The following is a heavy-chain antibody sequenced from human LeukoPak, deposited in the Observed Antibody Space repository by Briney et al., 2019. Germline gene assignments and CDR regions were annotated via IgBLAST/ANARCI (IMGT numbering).Heavy chain of an antibody. CDR1: GGTFSSYA. J-gene: IGHJ3*02. D-gene: IGHD3-22*01. CDR2: IVPIFGTA. V-gene: IGHV1-69*13. Sequence: SVKVSCKASGGTFSSYAISWVRQAPGQGLEWMGGIVPIFGTANYAQKFQGRVTITADESTSTAYMELSSLRSEDTAVYYCAPYYYDSSGYDDAFDIWGQGTMVTVSS. CDR3: APYYYDSSGYDDAFDI.